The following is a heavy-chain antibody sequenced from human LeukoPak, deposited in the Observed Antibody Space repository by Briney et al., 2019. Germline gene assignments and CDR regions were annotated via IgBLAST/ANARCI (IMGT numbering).Heavy chain of an antibody. CDR2: IRSKANSYAT. V-gene: IGHV3-73*01. Sequence: PGGSLRLSCAASGFTFNNYDMHWVRQASGKGLEWVGRIRSKANSYATAYAASVKGRFTISRDDSKNTAYLQMNSLKTEDTAVYYCTRQGEAIAVAGTGSQAGYWGQGTLVTVSS. J-gene: IGHJ4*02. D-gene: IGHD6-19*01. CDR1: GFTFNNYD. CDR3: TRQGEAIAVAGTGSQAGY.